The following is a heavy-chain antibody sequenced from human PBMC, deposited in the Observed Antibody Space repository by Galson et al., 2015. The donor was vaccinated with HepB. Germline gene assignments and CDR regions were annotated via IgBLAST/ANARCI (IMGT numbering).Heavy chain of an antibody. CDR2: ISYDGSNK. D-gene: IGHD6-6*01. CDR3: ARDREALYGMDV. V-gene: IGHV3-30-3*01. Sequence: SLRLSCAASGFTFSSYAMHWVRQAPGKGLEWVAVISYDGSNKYYADSVKGRFTISRDNSKNTLYLQMNSLRAEDTAVYYCARDREALYGMDVWGQGTTVTVSS. J-gene: IGHJ6*02. CDR1: GFTFSSYA.